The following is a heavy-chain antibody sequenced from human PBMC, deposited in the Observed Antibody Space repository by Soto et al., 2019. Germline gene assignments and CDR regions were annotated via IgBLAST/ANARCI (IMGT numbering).Heavy chain of an antibody. D-gene: IGHD5-12*01. CDR1: GFTFSSYG. CDR2: ISYDGSNK. V-gene: IGHV3-30*18. CDR3: AKDVVHSGYGPYYYYYGMDV. J-gene: IGHJ6*02. Sequence: QVQLVESGGGVVQPGRSLRLSCAASGFTFSSYGMHWVRQAPGKGLEWVAVISYDGSNKYYADSVKGRFTISRDNSKNTLYLQMNSLRAEDTAVYSCAKDVVHSGYGPYYYYYGMDVWGQGTTVTVSS.